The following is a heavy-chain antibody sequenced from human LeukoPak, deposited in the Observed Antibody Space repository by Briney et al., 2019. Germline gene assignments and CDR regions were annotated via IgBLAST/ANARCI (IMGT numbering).Heavy chain of an antibody. CDR1: GGSLSSYY. J-gene: IGHJ4*02. D-gene: IGHD5-18*01. CDR3: ARSQGGYSYGLFDY. Sequence: PSETLSLTCTVSGGSLSSYYWSWIRQPPGKGLEWIGYIYYSGSTNYNPSLKSRVTISVDTSKNQFSLKLSSVTAADTAVCYCARSQGGYSYGLFDYWGQGTLVTVSS. CDR2: IYYSGST. V-gene: IGHV4-59*08.